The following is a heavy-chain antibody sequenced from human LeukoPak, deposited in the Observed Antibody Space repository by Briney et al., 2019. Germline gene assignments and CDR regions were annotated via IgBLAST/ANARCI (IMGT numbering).Heavy chain of an antibody. V-gene: IGHV1-69*05. CDR2: IIPLFDTA. D-gene: IGHD6-6*01. CDR1: GGTFSSYG. J-gene: IGHJ4*02. Sequence: GSSVKVSCKASGGTFSSYGITWVRQAPGQGLEWMGGIIPLFDTANYAQKFQGRVTITTDESTSTAYMELNSLRAEDTAVYYCARDKGSIAGGYEDYWGQGTLVTVSS. CDR3: ARDKGSIAGGYEDY.